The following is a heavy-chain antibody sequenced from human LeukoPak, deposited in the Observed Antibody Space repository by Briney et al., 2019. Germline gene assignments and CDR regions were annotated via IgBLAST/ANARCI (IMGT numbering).Heavy chain of an antibody. CDR2: INQDGSQR. V-gene: IGHV3-7*01. CDR1: AAYGFSSHW. Sequence: GGSLRLSCVTSAAYGFSSHWMNWVRQAPGRRLEWVANINQDGSQRSYLDSVKGRFTISRDNAKNSLYLQMNSLRAEDTAVYYCARVVFWSGHYYYYMDVWGKGTTVTVSS. CDR3: ARVVFWSGHYYYYMDV. D-gene: IGHD3-3*01. J-gene: IGHJ6*03.